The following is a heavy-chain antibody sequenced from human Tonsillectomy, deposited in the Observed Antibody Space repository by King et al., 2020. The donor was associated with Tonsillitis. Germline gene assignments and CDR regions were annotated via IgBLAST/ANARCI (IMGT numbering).Heavy chain of an antibody. CDR1: GGSVNSGSYY. V-gene: IGHV4-61*01. Sequence: VQLQESGPGLVKPSEPLSLTCTVSGGSVNSGSYYWSWIRQPPGKGLEWIGYIYYSGSTNYNPSLKSRVNISLDTSKNQFSLKLSSVTAADTAVYYCARVYYDILTGYSPQGWLDPWGQGTLVTVSS. J-gene: IGHJ5*02. D-gene: IGHD3-9*01. CDR2: IYYSGST. CDR3: ARVYYDILTGYSPQGWLDP.